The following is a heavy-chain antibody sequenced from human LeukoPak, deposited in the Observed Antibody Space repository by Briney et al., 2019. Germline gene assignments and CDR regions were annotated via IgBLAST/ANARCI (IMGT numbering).Heavy chain of an antibody. CDR1: GGTFSSYV. Sequence: GASVKVSCKSSGGTFSSYVISWVRQAPGQGLEWMGGIIPIFGTANYAQKFQGRVTITTDESTSTAYMELSSLRSEDTAVYYCARSRRGQPYYYYYYMDVWGKGTTVTVSS. J-gene: IGHJ6*03. CDR2: IIPIFGTA. D-gene: IGHD6-6*01. V-gene: IGHV1-69*05. CDR3: ARSRRGQPYYYYYYMDV.